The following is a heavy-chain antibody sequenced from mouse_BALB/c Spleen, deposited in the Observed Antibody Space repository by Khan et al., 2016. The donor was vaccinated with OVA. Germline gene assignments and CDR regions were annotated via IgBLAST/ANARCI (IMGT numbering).Heavy chain of an antibody. CDR3: ARSNGNYWFAY. CDR2: INTYTGEP. Sequence: QIQLVQSGPELKKPGETVKISCKASGYTLTNYGTNWVKQAPGKGLKWMGWINTYTGEPTYAEDFKGRIAFSLETSASTAYLQINNVRNEDAATTCCARSNGNYWFAYWGQGKLVTISA. J-gene: IGHJ3*01. D-gene: IGHD2-1*01. V-gene: IGHV9-3-1*01. CDR1: GYTLTNYG.